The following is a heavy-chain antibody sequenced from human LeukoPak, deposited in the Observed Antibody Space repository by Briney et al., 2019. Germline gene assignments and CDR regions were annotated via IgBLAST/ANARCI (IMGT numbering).Heavy chain of an antibody. D-gene: IGHD5-12*01. CDR3: ARDPSNSGYDYLYYFDY. CDR1: GYTFTGYY. Sequence: ASVTVSCKASGYTFTGYYMHWVRQAPGQGLEWMGWINPDNGGTNYAQKFQGRVTMTRDMSISTAYMELSRLRSVDTAVYYCARDPSNSGYDYLYYFDYWGQGTLVTVSS. CDR2: INPDNGGT. V-gene: IGHV1-2*02. J-gene: IGHJ4*02.